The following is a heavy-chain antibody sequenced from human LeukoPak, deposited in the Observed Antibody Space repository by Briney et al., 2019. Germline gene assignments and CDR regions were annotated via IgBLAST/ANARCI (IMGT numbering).Heavy chain of an antibody. CDR1: GFTFSSYG. V-gene: IGHV3-21*01. CDR2: ISSSSSYI. Sequence: GGSLRLSCAASGFTFSSYGMNWVRQAPGKGLEWVSSISSSSSYIYYADSVKGRFTISRDNAKNSLYLQMNSLRAEDTAVYYCARPQTPLSSMDVWGQGTTVTVSS. D-gene: IGHD3-16*02. J-gene: IGHJ6*02. CDR3: ARPQTPLSSMDV.